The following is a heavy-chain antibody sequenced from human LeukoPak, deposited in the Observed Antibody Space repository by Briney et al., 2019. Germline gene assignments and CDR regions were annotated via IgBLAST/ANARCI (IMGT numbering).Heavy chain of an antibody. CDR1: GGSISSYY. CDR3: ARDGGGSNFDY. Sequence: SETLSLTRTVSGGSISSYYRSWIRQPPGKGLEWIGYIYYSGSTNYNPSLKSRVTISVDTSKNQFSLKLSSVTAADTAVYYCARDGGGSNFDYWGQGTLVTVSS. V-gene: IGHV4-59*01. J-gene: IGHJ4*02. CDR2: IYYSGST. D-gene: IGHD2-15*01.